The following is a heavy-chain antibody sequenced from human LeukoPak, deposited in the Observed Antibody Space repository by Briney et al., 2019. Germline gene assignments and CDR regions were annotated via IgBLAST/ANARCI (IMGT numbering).Heavy chain of an antibody. CDR2: ISSSSSYI. CDR1: GFTFSSYS. D-gene: IGHD6-13*01. CDR3: PRGIAAAGWGMDV. V-gene: IGHV3-21*01. J-gene: IGHJ6*02. Sequence: GGSLRLSCAASGFTFSSYSMNWVRQAPGKGLEWVSSISSSSSYIYYADSVKGRFTISRDNAKNSLYLQMNSLRAEDTAVYYCPRGIAAAGWGMDVWGQGTTVTVSS.